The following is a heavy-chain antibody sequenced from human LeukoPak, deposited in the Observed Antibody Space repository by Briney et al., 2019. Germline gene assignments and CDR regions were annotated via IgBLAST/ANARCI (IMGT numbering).Heavy chain of an antibody. J-gene: IGHJ4*02. V-gene: IGHV3-7*01. CDR1: GPTFGSHW. D-gene: IGHD2-15*01. Sequence: GGSLRLSCAAAGPTFGSHWMSWVRQAPGKGLEWVANIHPNGGVKNYVDSGKGRFTISRDNAANSPYLQGNSLRAAESAVYDCSSTFPNCSSGTCALGGQGTLVTVST. CDR3: SSTFPNCSSGTCAL. CDR2: IHPNGGVK.